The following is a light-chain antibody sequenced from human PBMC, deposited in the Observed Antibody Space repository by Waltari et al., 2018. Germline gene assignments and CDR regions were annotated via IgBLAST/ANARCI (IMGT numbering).Light chain of an antibody. Sequence: QSTLTQPRSVSGSPGQSVTIPCTGSSSAIGAYHYVSWYQQHPGKAPKFIIYDVSKRPSGVPDRFSGSKSGNTASLTISGLQTEDEADYYCCSYGGSFSSGYVFGSGTKVTVL. CDR3: CSYGGSFSSGYV. J-gene: IGLJ1*01. V-gene: IGLV2-11*01. CDR1: SSAIGAYHY. CDR2: DVS.